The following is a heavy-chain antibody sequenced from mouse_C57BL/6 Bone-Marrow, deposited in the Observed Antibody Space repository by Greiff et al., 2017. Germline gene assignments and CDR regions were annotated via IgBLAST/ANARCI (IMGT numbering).Heavy chain of an antibody. V-gene: IGHV5-12*01. D-gene: IGHD2-5*01. J-gene: IGHJ4*01. Sequence: LVESGGGLVQPGGSLKLSCAASGFTFSDYHMYWVRQTPEKRLEWVAYISNGGGSTYYPDTVKGRFTISRDNAKNTLYLQMSRLKSEDTAMYYCARQGYSNYFFYAMDYWGQGTSVTVSS. CDR2: ISNGGGST. CDR3: ARQGYSNYFFYAMDY. CDR1: GFTFSDYH.